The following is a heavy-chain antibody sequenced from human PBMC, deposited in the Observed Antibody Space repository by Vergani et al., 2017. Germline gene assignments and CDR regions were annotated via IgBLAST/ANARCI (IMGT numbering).Heavy chain of an antibody. V-gene: IGHV3-7*01. J-gene: IGHJ6*03. CDR2: IKQDGSEK. D-gene: IGHD3-10*02. CDR1: GFTFSSYW. Sequence: EVQLLESGGGLVQPGGSLRLSCAASGFTFSSYWMSWVRQAPGKGLEWVANIKQDGSEKYYADSVKGRFTISRDNSKNTLYLQMNSLRTEDTAMYYCARGATLFYNYYYYMDVWGKGTTVTVSS. CDR3: ARGATLFYNYYYYMDV.